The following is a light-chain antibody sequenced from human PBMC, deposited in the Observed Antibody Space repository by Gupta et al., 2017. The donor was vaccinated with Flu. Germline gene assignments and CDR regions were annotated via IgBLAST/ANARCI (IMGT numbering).Light chain of an antibody. Sequence: TSSDVGGYKYVSWYQQHPGKAPKLMIYEVSQRPSGVPDRFSGSKSANTASRTVSGLQAEDEADYYCSSYAGSNKWVFGGGTKLTVL. CDR3: SSYAGSNKWV. CDR2: EVS. J-gene: IGLJ3*02. CDR1: SSDVGGYKY. V-gene: IGLV2-8*01.